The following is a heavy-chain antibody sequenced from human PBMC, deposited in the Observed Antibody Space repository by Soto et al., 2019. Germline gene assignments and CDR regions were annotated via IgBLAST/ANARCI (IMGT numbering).Heavy chain of an antibody. J-gene: IGHJ4*02. CDR1: GFTFSSYA. CDR2: ISGSGGST. Sequence: GGSLRLSCAASGFTFSSYAMSWVRQAPGKGLEWVSAISGSGGSTYYADSVKGRFTISRDNSKNTLYLQMNSLRAEDTAVYYCAVPGSVAVAGTLGYFDYWGQGTLVTVSS. CDR3: AVPGSVAVAGTLGYFDY. V-gene: IGHV3-23*01. D-gene: IGHD6-19*01.